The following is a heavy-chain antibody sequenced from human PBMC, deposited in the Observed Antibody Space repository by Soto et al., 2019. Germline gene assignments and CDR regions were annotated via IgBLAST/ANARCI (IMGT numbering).Heavy chain of an antibody. CDR3: SYGDSPGPIDH. CDR1: GASISSYY. J-gene: IGHJ4*02. CDR2: IHNGERT. D-gene: IGHD4-17*01. Sequence: SETLSLTCSVSGASISSYYWSWFRQAPGKGLEYIGYIHNGERTNYNPSLESRVTISADTSKNQFSLRLSSVTAADTAMYYCSYGDSPGPIDHWGQGTLVTVSS. V-gene: IGHV4-59*01.